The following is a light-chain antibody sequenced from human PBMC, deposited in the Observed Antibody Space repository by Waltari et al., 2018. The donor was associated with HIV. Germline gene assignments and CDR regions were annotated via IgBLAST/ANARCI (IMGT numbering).Light chain of an antibody. Sequence: QSALTQPPSASGSPGQSVTLSCTGTSSDVGAFDYVSWYQQHPAKAPKLLIYAVNRRPSGFPHLFSGSNDGDTAFLAGFGRQTEDGADYYCSSYADTDNVVVGGGPKLTV. CDR1: SSDVGAFDY. CDR2: AVN. CDR3: SSYADTDNVV. V-gene: IGLV2-8*01. J-gene: IGLJ2*01.